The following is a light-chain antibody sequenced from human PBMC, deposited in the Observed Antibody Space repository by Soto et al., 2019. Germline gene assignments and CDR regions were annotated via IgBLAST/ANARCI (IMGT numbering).Light chain of an antibody. CDR2: DVS. Sequence: QSALTQPASVSGSPGQSITISCTGTSSDVGFSNYVFWYQQHPGKAPKLIISDVSNRPSGVSNRFSGSKSGNTASLTISGLQAEDEADYYCSSYTSSRTDVFGTGTKVTVL. J-gene: IGLJ1*01. CDR3: SSYTSSRTDV. V-gene: IGLV2-14*01. CDR1: SSDVGFSNY.